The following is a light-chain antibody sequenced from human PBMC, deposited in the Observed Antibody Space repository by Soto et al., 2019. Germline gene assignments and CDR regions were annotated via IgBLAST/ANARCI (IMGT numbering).Light chain of an antibody. CDR1: SSDVGGYNY. CDR3: SSYTSSSTLV. J-gene: IGLJ2*01. Sequence: QSVLTQPASVSGSPGQSITISCTGTSSDVGGYNYVSLYQQHPGKAPKLMIYDVSNRPSGVSNRFSGSKSGNTASLTISGLQAEDEADYYCSSYTSSSTLVFGGGTKRTVL. CDR2: DVS. V-gene: IGLV2-14*01.